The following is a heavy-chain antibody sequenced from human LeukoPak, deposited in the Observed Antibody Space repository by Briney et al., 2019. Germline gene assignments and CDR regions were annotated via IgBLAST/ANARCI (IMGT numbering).Heavy chain of an antibody. CDR1: GGSISSYY. CDR3: ARASVDCSSTSCHYNWFDP. CDR2: IYYSGST. J-gene: IGHJ5*02. Sequence: SETLSLTCTVSGGSISSYYWSWIRQPPGKGLEWIGYIYYSGSTNYNPSLKSRVTISVDTSKNQFSLKLSSVTAADTAVYYCARASVDCSSTSCHYNWFDPWGQGTLVTVSS. D-gene: IGHD2-2*01. V-gene: IGHV4-59*01.